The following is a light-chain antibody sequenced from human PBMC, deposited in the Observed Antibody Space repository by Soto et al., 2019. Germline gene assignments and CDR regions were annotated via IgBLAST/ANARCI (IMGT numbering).Light chain of an antibody. V-gene: IGKV1-27*01. Sequence: DIQMTQSPPSLSASVGDRVTITCRASQGISIYLAWYQQKPGKVPKLLIYAASTLQSGVPSRFSGSGSGTDFTLTISSLQPEDVATYYCQKYDGAPWTFGQGTKVEVK. CDR2: AAS. CDR3: QKYDGAPWT. CDR1: QGISIY. J-gene: IGKJ1*01.